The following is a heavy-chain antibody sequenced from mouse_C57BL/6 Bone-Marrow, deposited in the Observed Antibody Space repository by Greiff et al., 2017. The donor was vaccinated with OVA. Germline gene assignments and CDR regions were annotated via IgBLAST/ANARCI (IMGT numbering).Heavy chain of an antibody. CDR3: ARYDYDQAWFAY. J-gene: IGHJ3*01. CDR2: IIPYNGGT. Sequence: VQLQQSGPVLVKPGASVKMSCKASGYTFTDYYMNWVKQSPGQSLEWIGVIIPYNGGTSYNQKFKGKATLTVDTSSSTAYMQLNSLTSEDSAVYYCARYDYDQAWFAYWGQGTLVTVSA. V-gene: IGHV1-19*01. D-gene: IGHD2-4*01. CDR1: GYTFTDYY.